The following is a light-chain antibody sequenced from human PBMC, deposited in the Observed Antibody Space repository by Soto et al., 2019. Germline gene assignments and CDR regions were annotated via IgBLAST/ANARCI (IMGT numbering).Light chain of an antibody. CDR3: LQVANFPRT. CDR1: QTISSW. CDR2: AAT. V-gene: IGKV1-12*01. Sequence: DIQMTQSPSTLSASVRDRVTITCRASQTISSWLAWFQQRPGRAPKYVIQAATMLQSGFPSRFAGSGSGRDFTLTIHTLQPEDSATYYCLQVANFPRTFGQGTKVDI. J-gene: IGKJ1*01.